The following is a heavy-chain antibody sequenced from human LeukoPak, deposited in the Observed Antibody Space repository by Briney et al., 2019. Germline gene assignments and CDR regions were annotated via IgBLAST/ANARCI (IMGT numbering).Heavy chain of an antibody. D-gene: IGHD1-26*01. Sequence: PSETLSLTCAVYGGSFSGYYWSWIRQPPGKGLEWIGEINHSGSTNYNPSLKSRVTISVDTSKNQFSLKLSSVTAADTAVYYCARFRIVGAIDYWGQGTLVTVPS. V-gene: IGHV4-34*01. CDR3: ARFRIVGAIDY. CDR2: INHSGST. CDR1: GGSFSGYY. J-gene: IGHJ4*02.